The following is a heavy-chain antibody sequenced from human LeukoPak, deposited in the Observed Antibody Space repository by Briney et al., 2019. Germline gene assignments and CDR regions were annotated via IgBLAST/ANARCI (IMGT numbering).Heavy chain of an antibody. CDR2: ISWNSGSI. CDR3: AKGGPYDILTGPNNWFDP. Sequence: PGRSLRLSCAASGFTFDDYAMHWVRQAAWKSLEWVSGISWNSGSIGYADSVKGRFTISRDNAKNSLYLQMNSLRAEDTALYYCAKGGPYDILTGPNNWFDPWGQGTLVTVSS. CDR1: GFTFDDYA. V-gene: IGHV3-9*01. J-gene: IGHJ5*02. D-gene: IGHD3-9*01.